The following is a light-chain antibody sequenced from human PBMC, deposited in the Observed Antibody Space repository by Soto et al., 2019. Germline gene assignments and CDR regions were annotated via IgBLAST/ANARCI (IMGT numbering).Light chain of an antibody. CDR2: DAS. CDR3: QQYDNLLGGT. J-gene: IGKJ3*01. CDR1: QDISNY. V-gene: IGKV1-33*01. Sequence: DIQMTQSPSSLSASVGDRVTITCQASQDISNYLNWYQQKPGKAPKLLIYDASNLETVVPSRFSGSGSGTDFTFTITSLQPGDIATYYCQQYDNLLGGTFGPATKVDIK.